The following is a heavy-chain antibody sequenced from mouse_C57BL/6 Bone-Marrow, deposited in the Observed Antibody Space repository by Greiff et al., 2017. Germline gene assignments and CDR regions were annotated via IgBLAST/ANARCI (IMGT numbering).Heavy chain of an antibody. D-gene: IGHD2-1*01. CDR3: ASLYYGNPHYFDY. CDR2: INPNNGGT. J-gene: IGHJ2*01. Sequence: EVQLQQSGPELVKPGASVKISCKASGYTFTDYYMNWVKQSHGKSLEWIGDINPNNGGTSYNQKFKGKATLTVDKSSSTAYMELRSLTSEDSAVYYCASLYYGNPHYFDYWGQGTTLTVSS. CDR1: GYTFTDYY. V-gene: IGHV1-26*01.